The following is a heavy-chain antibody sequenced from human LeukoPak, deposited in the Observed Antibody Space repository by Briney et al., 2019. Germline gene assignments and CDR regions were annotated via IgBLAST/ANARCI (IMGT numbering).Heavy chain of an antibody. CDR3: AELGITMIGGV. CDR2: IREDGGHT. V-gene: IGHV3-7*01. CDR1: GFTFTNHW. D-gene: IGHD3-10*02. J-gene: IGHJ6*04. Sequence: GGSLRLSCVTSGFTFTNHWMSRVRQAPGKGLEWVANIREDGGHTNYVDSVKGRFTISRDNAKNTLYLQMNSLRAEDTAVYYCAELGITMIGGVWGKGTTVTISS.